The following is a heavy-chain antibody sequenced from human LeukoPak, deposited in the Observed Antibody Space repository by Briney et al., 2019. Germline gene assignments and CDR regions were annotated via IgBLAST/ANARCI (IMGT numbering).Heavy chain of an antibody. CDR3: ATLTLWSGSLFDY. J-gene: IGHJ4*02. CDR2: FDPEDGET. CDR1: GYTLTELS. D-gene: IGHD3-3*01. V-gene: IGHV1-24*01. Sequence: GASVKVSCKVSGYTLTELSMHWVRQAPGKGLEWMGGFDPEDGETIYAQKFQGRVTMAEDTSTDTAYMELSSLRSEDTAVYYCATLTLWSGSLFDYWGQGTLVTVSS.